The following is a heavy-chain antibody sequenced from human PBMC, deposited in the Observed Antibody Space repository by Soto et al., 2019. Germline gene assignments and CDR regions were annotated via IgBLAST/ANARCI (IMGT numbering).Heavy chain of an antibody. Sequence: GGSLRLSCAASGFTFSSFGIHWVRQAPGKGLEWVAVISYDGSNKYYADSVKGRFTISRDNSKNTLYLQMNSLRAEDTAVYYCAKVNSNYGSYYYYGMEFWGQGTTVTVSS. CDR3: AKVNSNYGSYYYYGMEF. J-gene: IGHJ6*02. CDR1: GFTFSSFG. CDR2: ISYDGSNK. V-gene: IGHV3-30*18. D-gene: IGHD4-17*01.